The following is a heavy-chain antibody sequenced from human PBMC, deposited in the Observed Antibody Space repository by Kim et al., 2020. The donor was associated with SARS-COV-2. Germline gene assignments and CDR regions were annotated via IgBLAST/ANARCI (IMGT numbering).Heavy chain of an antibody. J-gene: IGHJ6*02. V-gene: IGHV3-48*02. CDR3: ARGQQLVPDDYYGMDV. CDR2: ISSSSSTI. CDR1: GFTFSSYS. Sequence: GGSLRLSCAASGFTFSSYSMNWVRQAPGKGLEWVSYISSSSSTIYYADSVKGRFTISRDNAKNSLYLQMNSLRDEDTAVYYCARGQQLVPDDYYGMDVWGQGTTVTVSS. D-gene: IGHD6-13*01.